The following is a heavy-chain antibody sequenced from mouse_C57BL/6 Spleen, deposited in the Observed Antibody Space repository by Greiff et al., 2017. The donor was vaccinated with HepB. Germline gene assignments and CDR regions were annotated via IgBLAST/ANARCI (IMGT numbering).Heavy chain of an antibody. CDR2: IYPGDGDT. Sequence: QVQLQQSGPEPVKPGASVKISCKASGYAFRSSWMNWVKQRPGKGLEWIGRIYPGDGDTNYNGTFKGKATMTAYKSASTAYMQLSSLTSENSAVYFCARWEYSNYDAMDYWGQGTSVTVSS. V-gene: IGHV1-82*01. CDR1: GYAFRSSW. CDR3: ARWEYSNYDAMDY. D-gene: IGHD2-5*01. J-gene: IGHJ4*01.